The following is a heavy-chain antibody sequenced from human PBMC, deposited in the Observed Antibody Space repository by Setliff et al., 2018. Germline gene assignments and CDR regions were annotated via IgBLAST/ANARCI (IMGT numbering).Heavy chain of an antibody. V-gene: IGHV3-7*01. J-gene: IGHJ4*02. CDR3: ARETLPYYFDY. CDR2: IKQDGSEK. Sequence: GGSLRLSCAASGFTFSNSWMSWVRQAPGKGLEWVANIKQDGSEKYYVDSVKGRFTISRDNAKNSLYLQMSSLRAEDTAVYYCARETLPYYFDYWGQGTWSPSPQ. CDR1: GFTFSNSW.